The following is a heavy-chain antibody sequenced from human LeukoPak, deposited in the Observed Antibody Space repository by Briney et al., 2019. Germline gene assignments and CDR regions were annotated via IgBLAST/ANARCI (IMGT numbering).Heavy chain of an antibody. Sequence: PSETLSLTCAVYGGSFSGYYWSWIRQPPGKGLEWIGYIYYSGSTNYNPSLKSRVTISVDTSKNQFSLKLSSVTAADTAVYYCARDRYSSSWYWFDPWGQGTLVTVSS. J-gene: IGHJ5*02. CDR1: GGSFSGYY. CDR3: ARDRYSSSWYWFDP. D-gene: IGHD6-13*01. CDR2: IYYSGST. V-gene: IGHV4-59*01.